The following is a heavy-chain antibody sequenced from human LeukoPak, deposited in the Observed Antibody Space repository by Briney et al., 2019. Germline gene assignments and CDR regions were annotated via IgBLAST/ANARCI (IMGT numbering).Heavy chain of an antibody. J-gene: IGHJ4*02. CDR1: GFTFSSYE. CDR3: ARDLPGYTPSRHDY. D-gene: IGHD2-2*02. Sequence: NPGGSLRLSCAASGFTFSSYEMNWVRQAPGKGLEWVSFISSSSSYIYYADSVKGRFTISRDNAKNSLYLQMNSLRAEDTAVYYCARDLPGYTPSRHDYWGQGTLVTVSS. CDR2: ISSSSSYI. V-gene: IGHV3-21*05.